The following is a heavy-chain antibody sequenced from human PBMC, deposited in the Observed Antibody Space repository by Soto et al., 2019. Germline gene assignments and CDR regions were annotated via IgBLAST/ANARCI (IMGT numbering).Heavy chain of an antibody. Sequence: SETLSLTCTVSGGSIRSYYLSWIRQPPGKGLEWIGNIYYSGSTNYNPSLKSRVTISVDTSKNQFSLKLSSVTAADTAVYYCARTYGDCFDYWGQGTLVTVSS. CDR2: IYYSGST. D-gene: IGHD4-17*01. CDR1: GGSIRSYY. J-gene: IGHJ4*02. CDR3: ARTYGDCFDY. V-gene: IGHV4-59*01.